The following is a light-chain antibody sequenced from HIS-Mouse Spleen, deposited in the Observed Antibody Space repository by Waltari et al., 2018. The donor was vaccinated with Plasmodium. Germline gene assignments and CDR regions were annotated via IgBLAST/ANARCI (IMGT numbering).Light chain of an antibody. J-gene: IGLJ3*02. V-gene: IGLV3-25*03. Sequence: SYQLTQPPSVSVSPGQTARTTCSGDALPTHYAYRYQQKPGQAPVLVIYKDSERPSGIPERFSGSSSGTTVTLTISGVQAEDEADYYCQSADSSGTPNWVFGGGTKLTVL. CDR3: QSADSSGTPNWV. CDR2: KDS. CDR1: ALPTHY.